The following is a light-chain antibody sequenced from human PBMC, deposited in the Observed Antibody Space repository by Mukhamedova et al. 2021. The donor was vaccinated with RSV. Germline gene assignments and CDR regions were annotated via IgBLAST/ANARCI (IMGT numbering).Light chain of an antibody. J-gene: IGKJ1*01. CDR1: VLYSSNNKNY. CDR3: QQYYSTPWT. V-gene: IGKV4-1*01. CDR2: WAS. Sequence: VLYSSNNKNYLAWYQQKPGQPPKLLIYWASTRESGVPDRFSGSGSGTDFTLTISSLQAEDVAVYYCQQYYSTPWTFGQGTKVEIK.